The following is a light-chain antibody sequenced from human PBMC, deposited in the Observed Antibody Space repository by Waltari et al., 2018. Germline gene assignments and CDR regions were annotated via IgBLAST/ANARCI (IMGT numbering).Light chain of an antibody. J-gene: IGKJ2*01. CDR3: QQYNNRPYT. Sequence: EIVMTQSPATLSVSPGERATLSCRASQTLTSNLAWYQQKPGQAPRLLIYSASTRATGIPARFSGSGSGTQFTLTISSLQSEDFVVYYCQQYNNRPYTFGQGTKLEIK. V-gene: IGKV3-15*01. CDR2: SAS. CDR1: QTLTSN.